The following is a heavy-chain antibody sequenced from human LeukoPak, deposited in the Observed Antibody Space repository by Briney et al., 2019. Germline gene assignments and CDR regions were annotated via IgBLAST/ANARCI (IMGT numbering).Heavy chain of an antibody. CDR3: ARGYYYGDYADY. CDR1: GGSFSGYY. D-gene: IGHD4-17*01. CDR2: INHSGSN. V-gene: IGHV4-34*01. J-gene: IGHJ4*02. Sequence: PSETLSLTCAVYGGSFSGYYWSWIRQPPGKGLEWIGEINHSGSNNYNPSLKSRVTISVDTSKNQFSLKLSSVTAADTAVYYCARGYYYGDYADYWGQGTLVTVSS.